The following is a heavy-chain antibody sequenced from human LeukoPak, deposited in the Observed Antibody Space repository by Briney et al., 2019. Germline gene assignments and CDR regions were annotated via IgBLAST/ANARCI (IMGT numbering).Heavy chain of an antibody. CDR1: GFTFSSYA. D-gene: IGHD6-19*01. CDR2: ISGSGGST. CDR3: AKEDSGYSSGWYKYNWFDP. Sequence: GGSLRLSCAASGFTFSSYAMSWVRQAPGKGLEWVSAISGSGGSTYYADSVKGRFTISRDNSKNTLYLQMNSLRAGDTAVYYCAKEDSGYSSGWYKYNWFDPWGQGTLVTVSS. J-gene: IGHJ5*02. V-gene: IGHV3-23*01.